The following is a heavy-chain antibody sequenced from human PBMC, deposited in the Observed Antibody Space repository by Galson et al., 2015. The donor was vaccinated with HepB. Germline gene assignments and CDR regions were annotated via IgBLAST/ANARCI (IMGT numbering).Heavy chain of an antibody. CDR1: GGSINSGDYY. D-gene: IGHD2-2*01. J-gene: IGHJ4*02. CDR3: ARGGSSTSYGPVDY. CDR2: ISYSGST. V-gene: IGHV4-31*03. Sequence: TLSLTCTVSGGSINSGDYYWSWIRQHPGKGLEWIGYISYSGSTYYNPSLKSRVTISLDTSKNQFSLKLTSVTAADTAVYYCARGGSSTSYGPVDYWGQGTLVTVSS.